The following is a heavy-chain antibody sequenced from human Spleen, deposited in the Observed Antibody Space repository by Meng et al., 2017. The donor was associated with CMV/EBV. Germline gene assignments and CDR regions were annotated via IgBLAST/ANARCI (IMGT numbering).Heavy chain of an antibody. CDR2: IIPILGIA. J-gene: IGHJ6*02. D-gene: IGHD1-26*01. Sequence: SVKVSCKASGGTFSSYTISWVRQAPGQGLEWMGRIIPILGIANYAQKFQGRVTMIRDTSISTAYMEVSRLRSDDTAVYYCARGATGGYGMDVWGQGTTVTVSS. CDR3: ARGATGGYGMDV. V-gene: IGHV1-69*02. CDR1: GGTFSSYT.